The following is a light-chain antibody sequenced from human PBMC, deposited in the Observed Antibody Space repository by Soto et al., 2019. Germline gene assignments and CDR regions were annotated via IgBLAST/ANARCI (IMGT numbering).Light chain of an antibody. CDR2: GAS. V-gene: IGKV1-33*01. CDR1: QDIRKY. J-gene: IGKJ3*01. Sequence: DIQMTQSPSSLSASVGDRVTITCQASQDIRKYLSWYQQKPGRAPKLLIYGASNLETGVPSRFSGSGYWTDFTFTISSLQPEDIATYYCQHHDHLPPFTFGPGTKVAIK. CDR3: QHHDHLPPFT.